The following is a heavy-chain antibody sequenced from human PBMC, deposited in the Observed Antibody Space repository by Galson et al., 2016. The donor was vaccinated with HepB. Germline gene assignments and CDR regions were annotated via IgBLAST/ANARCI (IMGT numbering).Heavy chain of an antibody. D-gene: IGHD4-23*01. V-gene: IGHV3-33*01. Sequence: SLRLSCAASGFTFSGFGMHWVRQAPGKGLEWVAITWYDGSDERYADSVRGRFTISRDNSKNTLYLYMNNLRAEDTAVYYCARPSSRLEVAGGDAFDLWGPGTMVTVSS. J-gene: IGHJ3*01. CDR3: ARPSSRLEVAGGDAFDL. CDR2: TWYDGSDE. CDR1: GFTFSGFG.